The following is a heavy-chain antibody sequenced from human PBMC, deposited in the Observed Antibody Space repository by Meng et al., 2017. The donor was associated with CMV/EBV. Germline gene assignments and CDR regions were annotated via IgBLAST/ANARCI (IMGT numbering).Heavy chain of an antibody. CDR1: GGTIRSYY. Sequence: QVQLLVSAPARLKLSKTLSSACTVSGGTIRSYYGRWTRWPARKGLEWIGRIYTSGSTNYNPSLKSRVTMSVDTSKTQFSLNLSSVTAADTAVYYCARVLRWNGVIDYWGQGTLVTVSS. CDR2: IYTSGST. CDR3: ARVLRWNGVIDY. D-gene: IGHD4-23*01. J-gene: IGHJ4*02. V-gene: IGHV4-4*07.